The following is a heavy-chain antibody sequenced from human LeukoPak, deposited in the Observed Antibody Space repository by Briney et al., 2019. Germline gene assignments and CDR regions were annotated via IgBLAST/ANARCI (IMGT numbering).Heavy chain of an antibody. D-gene: IGHD3-3*01. CDR2: IYPGDSDT. J-gene: IGHJ5*02. CDR3: ARPYDFWSGPDP. CDR1: GSIFTSYW. V-gene: IGHV5-51*01. Sequence: GASLQISCKGSGSIFTSYWIGWVRPLPGKGLEWMGIIYPGDSDTRYSPSFQGQFTISADKSISTAYLQWSSLKASDTAMYYCARPYDFWSGPDPWGQGTLVTVSS.